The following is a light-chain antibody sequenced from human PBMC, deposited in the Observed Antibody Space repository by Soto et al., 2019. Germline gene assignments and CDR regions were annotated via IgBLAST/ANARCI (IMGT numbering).Light chain of an antibody. CDR2: GAS. Sequence: ETVMTQSPATLSLSPGERATLSCRASQSVSSKLVWYQQKPGQAPRFLIYGASTRATGIAARFSASGSGTEFTLTIDSLQSEDFAVYYCQQYNDWPPAFGGGTKVEIK. J-gene: IGKJ4*01. CDR3: QQYNDWPPA. CDR1: QSVSSK. V-gene: IGKV3-15*01.